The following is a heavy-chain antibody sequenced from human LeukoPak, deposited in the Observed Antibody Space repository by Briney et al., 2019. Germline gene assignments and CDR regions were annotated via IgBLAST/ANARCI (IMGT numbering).Heavy chain of an antibody. J-gene: IGHJ4*02. V-gene: IGHV3-23*01. CDR1: GFTFSSYA. Sequence: GGSLRLSCAASGFTFSSYAMSWVRQAPGKGLEWVSAISGSGGSTYYADSVKGRFTISRDNSKNTLYLQMNSLRAEDTAVYYCAKSGIYSNYGGDDYWGQGTLVTASS. CDR3: AKSGIYSNYGGDDY. CDR2: ISGSGGST. D-gene: IGHD4-11*01.